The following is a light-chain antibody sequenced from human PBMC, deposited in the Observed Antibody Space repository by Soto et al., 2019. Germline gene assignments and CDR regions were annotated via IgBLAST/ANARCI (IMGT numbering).Light chain of an antibody. J-gene: IGKJ1*01. Sequence: EIVLTQSPGTLSLSPGERATLSCRASQSVTNFLAWYQQKPGQSPSLLIYNASHRATGIPARFSGSGSGTDFTLTISSLEPEDFAVYYCQQRYRWPETFGQETKVEIK. V-gene: IGKV3-11*01. CDR3: QQRYRWPET. CDR1: QSVTNF. CDR2: NAS.